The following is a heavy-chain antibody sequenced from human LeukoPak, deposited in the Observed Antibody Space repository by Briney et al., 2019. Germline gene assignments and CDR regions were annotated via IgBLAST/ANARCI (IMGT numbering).Heavy chain of an antibody. V-gene: IGHV5-51*01. CDR1: GYSFTSYW. CDR3: ASWRYYDFWSGYCTGDAFDI. J-gene: IGHJ3*02. CDR2: IYPGDSDT. D-gene: IGHD3-3*01. Sequence: GESLKISCKGSGYSFTSYWIGWVRQMPGKGLEWMGIIYPGDSDTRYSPSFQGQVTISADESISTAYLQWSSLKASDTAMYYCASWRYYDFWSGYCTGDAFDIWGQGTMVTVSS.